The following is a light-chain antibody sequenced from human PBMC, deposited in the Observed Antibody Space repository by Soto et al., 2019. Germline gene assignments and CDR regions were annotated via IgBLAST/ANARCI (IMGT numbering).Light chain of an antibody. CDR1: SSNIGADT. V-gene: IGLV1-44*01. Sequence: QSVLTQPPSASETPGQRVTISCSGSSSNIGADTVNWYQQLPGTAPKLLMFANKERPSGVPDRFSASKSGTSASLAINGLKSEDEADYYCAAWDNSLNGWVFGGGTKLTVL. J-gene: IGLJ3*02. CDR3: AAWDNSLNGWV. CDR2: ANK.